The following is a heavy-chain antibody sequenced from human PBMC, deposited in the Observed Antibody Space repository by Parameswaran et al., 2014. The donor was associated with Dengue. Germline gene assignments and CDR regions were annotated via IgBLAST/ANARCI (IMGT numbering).Heavy chain of an antibody. Sequence: GARWIRQPPGKALEWLALIYWNDDKRYSPSLKSRLTITKDTSKNQVVLTMTNMDPVDTATYYCAHSGRSSGWYGPSYYYGMDVWGQGTTVTVSS. V-gene: IGHV2-5*01. CDR1: G. CDR2: IYWNDDK. J-gene: IGHJ6*02. CDR3: AHSGRSSGWYGPSYYYGMDV. D-gene: IGHD6-19*01.